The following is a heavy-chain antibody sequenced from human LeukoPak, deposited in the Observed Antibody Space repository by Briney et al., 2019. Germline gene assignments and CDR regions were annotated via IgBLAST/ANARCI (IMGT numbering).Heavy chain of an antibody. J-gene: IGHJ4*02. V-gene: IGHV1-69*01. D-gene: IGHD5-18*01. Sequence: SVKVSCKASGGTFSSYAISWVRQAPGQGLEGMGGIIPIFGTANYAQKFQGRVTITADESTSTAYMELSSLRSEDTAVYYCARVSGGYSYGFDYWGQGTLVTVSS. CDR1: GGTFSSYA. CDR2: IIPIFGTA. CDR3: ARVSGGYSYGFDY.